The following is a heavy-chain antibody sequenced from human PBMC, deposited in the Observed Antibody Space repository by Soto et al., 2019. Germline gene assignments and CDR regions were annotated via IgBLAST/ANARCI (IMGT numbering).Heavy chain of an antibody. D-gene: IGHD6-25*01. V-gene: IGHV4-31*03. J-gene: IGHJ6*02. CDR2: IYYSGST. Sequence: SETLSLTCTVSGGSISSGGYYWSWIRQHPGKGLERIGYIYYSGSTYYNPSLKSRVTISVDTSKNQFSLKLSSVTAADTAVYYCAGSRRLGMDVWGQGTTVTVSS. CDR1: GGSISSGGYY. CDR3: AGSRRLGMDV.